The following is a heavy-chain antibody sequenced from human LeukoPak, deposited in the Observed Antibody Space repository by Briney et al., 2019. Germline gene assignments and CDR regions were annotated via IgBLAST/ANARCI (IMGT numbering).Heavy chain of an antibody. CDR1: GVSFDDYY. V-gene: IGHV4-34*01. CDR3: TRMTTGHDY. D-gene: IGHD4-17*01. J-gene: IGHJ4*02. Sequence: SETLSLTCAVSGVSFDDYYWSWVRQPPGKGLEWIGEINHSGYTNDSPSLKSRVAMSIDTSRKQFSLNLRSVTVADTAVYYCTRMTTGHDYWGQGTLVTVSS. CDR2: INHSGYT.